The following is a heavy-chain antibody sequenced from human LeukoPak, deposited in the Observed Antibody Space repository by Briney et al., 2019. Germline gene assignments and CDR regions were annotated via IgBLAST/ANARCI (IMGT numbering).Heavy chain of an antibody. D-gene: IGHD5-12*01. V-gene: IGHV4-39*01. CDR1: GGAISSNNYY. J-gene: IGHJ5*02. Sequence: SETLSLTCAVSGGAISSNNYYWGWIRQPPGKGLEWIGSIYYSGSTYYNPSLKSRVTISVDTSKNQFFLKLSSVTAADTAVYYCARVRGGDSGYEKSFDPWGQGTLVTVSS. CDR3: ARVRGGDSGYEKSFDP. CDR2: IYYSGST.